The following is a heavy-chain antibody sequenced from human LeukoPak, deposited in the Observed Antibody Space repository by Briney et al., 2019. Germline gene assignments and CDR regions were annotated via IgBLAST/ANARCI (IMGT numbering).Heavy chain of an antibody. D-gene: IGHD6-13*01. Sequence: GGSLRLSCAASGFTFSSYSMNWVRQAPGKGLEWVSYISSSSGTIYYADSVKGRFTISRDNAKNSLYLQMNSLRAEDTAVYYCARDTGYSSSWGQGTLVTVSS. CDR1: GFTFSSYS. CDR2: ISSSSGTI. CDR3: ARDTGYSSS. V-gene: IGHV3-48*01. J-gene: IGHJ4*02.